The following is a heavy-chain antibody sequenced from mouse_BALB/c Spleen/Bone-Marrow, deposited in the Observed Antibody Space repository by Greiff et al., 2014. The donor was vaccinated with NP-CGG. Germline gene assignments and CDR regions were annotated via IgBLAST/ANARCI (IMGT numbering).Heavy chain of an antibody. CDR3: ARITTATGAMDY. CDR1: GFSLTNYG. Sequence: QVQLKQSGPGLVAPSQSLSITCTVSGFSLTNYGVHWVRQPPGKGLEWLGVIWADGSTNYNSALMSRLSISKDNSKSQVFLKMNSLQTDDTAMYYCARITTATGAMDYWGQGTSVTVSS. D-gene: IGHD1-2*01. J-gene: IGHJ4*01. V-gene: IGHV2-9*02. CDR2: IWADGST.